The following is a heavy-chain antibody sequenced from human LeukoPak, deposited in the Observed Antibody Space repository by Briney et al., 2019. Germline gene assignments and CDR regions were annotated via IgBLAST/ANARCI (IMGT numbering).Heavy chain of an antibody. D-gene: IGHD2-2*01. J-gene: IGHJ6*03. Sequence: SETLSLTCSVSGYSISTGYYWVWIRQSPGKRLEWIGSIYRSGSTNYNPSLKSRVTISVDTSNNQFSLKVSSVTAADTAVYYCARGDCSSTICYSPMDVWGKGTTVTASS. CDR1: GYSISTGYY. V-gene: IGHV4-38-2*02. CDR2: IYRSGST. CDR3: ARGDCSSTICYSPMDV.